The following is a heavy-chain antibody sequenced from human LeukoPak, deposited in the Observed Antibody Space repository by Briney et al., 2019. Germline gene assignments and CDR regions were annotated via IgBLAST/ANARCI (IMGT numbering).Heavy chain of an antibody. J-gene: IGHJ5*02. CDR2: IYYSGST. CDR1: GGSISSYY. D-gene: IGHD2-2*01. Sequence: SETLSLTCTVSGGSISSYYWSWIRQPPGKGLEWIGYIYYSGSTNYNPSLKSRVTISVDTSKNQFSLKLSSVTAADTAVYYCARDNEVPAATSFWFDPWGQGTLVTVSS. V-gene: IGHV4-59*01. CDR3: ARDNEVPAATSFWFDP.